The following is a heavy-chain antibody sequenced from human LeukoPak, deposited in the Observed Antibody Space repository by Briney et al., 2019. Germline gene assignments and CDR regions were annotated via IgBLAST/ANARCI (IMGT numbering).Heavy chain of an antibody. CDR1: GGSVSSSNL. CDR3: TRGGLTFGGN. J-gene: IGHJ4*02. D-gene: IGHD1-14*01. Sequence: SETLSPTCTVSGGSVSSSNLWSWVRQSPGKGLEWIGEISHSGNTNYNPSLKSRVTISIDKSKSQFSLRLSSVTAADTAVYYCTRGGLTFGGNWGQGTLVTVSS. V-gene: IGHV4/OR15-8*02. CDR2: ISHSGNT.